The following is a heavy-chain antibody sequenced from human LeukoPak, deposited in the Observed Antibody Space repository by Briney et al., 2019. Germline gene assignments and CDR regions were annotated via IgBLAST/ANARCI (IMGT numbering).Heavy chain of an antibody. CDR1: GFTFSNHW. D-gene: IGHD5-12*01. CDR2: INGDGRTT. CDR3: AKSYNGYESKPDY. V-gene: IGHV3-74*01. J-gene: IGHJ4*02. Sequence: GGSLRLSCAAPGFTFSNHWMHWVRQAPGKGLVWVSHINGDGRTTTYADSVKGRFTISRDNAKNTLYLQMNSLRAEDTAVYYCAKSYNGYESKPDYWGQGTLVTVSS.